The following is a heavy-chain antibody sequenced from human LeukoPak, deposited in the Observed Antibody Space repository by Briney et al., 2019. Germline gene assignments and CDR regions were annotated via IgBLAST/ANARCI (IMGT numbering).Heavy chain of an antibody. Sequence: GGSLRLSCAASGFTVSSNYMSWVRQAPGKGLEWVSVIYSGGSTYYADSVKGRFTISRDNFKNTLYLQMNSLRAEDTAVYYCAVYYYGSGSYYRDPVDYWGQGTLVTVSS. CDR1: GFTVSSNY. CDR2: IYSGGST. V-gene: IGHV3-66*01. CDR3: AVYYYGSGSYYRDPVDY. D-gene: IGHD3-10*01. J-gene: IGHJ4*02.